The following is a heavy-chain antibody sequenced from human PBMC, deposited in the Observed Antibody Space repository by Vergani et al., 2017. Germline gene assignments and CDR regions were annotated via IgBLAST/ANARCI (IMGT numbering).Heavy chain of an antibody. D-gene: IGHD6-13*01. V-gene: IGHV4-4*02. J-gene: IGHJ5*02. CDR1: GGSISSSNW. CDR2: IYHSGST. Sequence: QLQLQESGPGLVKPSETLSLTCTVSGGSISSSNWWSWVRQPPGKGLEWIGEIYHSGSTNYNPSLKSRVTISVDKSKNQFSLKLSSVTAADTAVYYCARDPVAAAGNWFDPWGQGTLVTVSS. CDR3: ARDPVAAAGNWFDP.